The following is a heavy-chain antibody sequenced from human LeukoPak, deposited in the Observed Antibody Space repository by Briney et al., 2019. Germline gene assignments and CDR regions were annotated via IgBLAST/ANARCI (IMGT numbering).Heavy chain of an antibody. CDR2: IGCSSSTV. Sequence: PGGSLRLSCAASGFTFSSYAMNWVRQAPGKGLQGVSYIGCSSSTVLYADSVKGRFTISRDNAKNSLSLQMNSLRAEDTAVYYCARDLFGYYFDYWGRGTLVTVSS. CDR1: GFTFSSYA. CDR3: ARDLFGYYFDY. V-gene: IGHV3-48*01. J-gene: IGHJ4*02. D-gene: IGHD3-10*01.